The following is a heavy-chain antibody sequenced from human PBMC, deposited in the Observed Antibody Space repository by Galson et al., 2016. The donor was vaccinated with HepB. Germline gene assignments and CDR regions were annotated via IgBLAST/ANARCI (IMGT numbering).Heavy chain of an antibody. V-gene: IGHV4-34*01. Sequence: LSLTCAVYGGSFSDYYYWSWIRQAPGKGLEWIGEINHSATTNYSPSLKSRVTLSVDTAKSQFSLQLTSVTAADAAFYYCARGDCSNGVCYFDYWGQGLLVAVSS. CDR1: GGSFSDYYY. J-gene: IGHJ4*02. CDR2: INHSATT. CDR3: ARGDCSNGVCYFDY. D-gene: IGHD4-11*01.